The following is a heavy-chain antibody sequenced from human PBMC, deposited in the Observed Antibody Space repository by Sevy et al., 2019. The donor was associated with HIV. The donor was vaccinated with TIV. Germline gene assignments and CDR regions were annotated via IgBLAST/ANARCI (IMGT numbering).Heavy chain of an antibody. CDR2: ISSSGSTI. CDR3: ARDVAYYGSGSYYQYYYGMDV. Sequence: GSLRLSCAASGFTFSDYYMSWIRQAPGKGLEWVSYISSSGSTIYYADSVKGRFTISRDNAKNSLYLQMNSLRAEDTAVYYCARDVAYYGSGSYYQYYYGMDVWGQGTTVTVSS. D-gene: IGHD3-10*01. V-gene: IGHV3-11*01. J-gene: IGHJ6*02. CDR1: GFTFSDYY.